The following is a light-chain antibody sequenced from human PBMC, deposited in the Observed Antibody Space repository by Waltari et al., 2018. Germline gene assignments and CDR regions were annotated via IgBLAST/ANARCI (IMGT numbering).Light chain of an antibody. CDR3: QQYYSTLIT. V-gene: IGKV4-1*01. Sequence: DIVMTQSPDSLAVSLGERATLNCKSRQSVLYSSNNQNYLAWYQQKPRQPPRLLIYWASTRESGVPDRFSGSGSGTDFTLTINSLQAEDVAVYYCQQYYSTLITFGQGTRLEIK. J-gene: IGKJ5*01. CDR2: WAS. CDR1: QSVLYSSNNQNY.